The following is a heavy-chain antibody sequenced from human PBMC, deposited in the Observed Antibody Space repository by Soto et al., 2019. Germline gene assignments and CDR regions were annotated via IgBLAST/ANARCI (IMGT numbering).Heavy chain of an antibody. CDR1: KYTLTELT. CDR3: AADRKIVGTIGAFDF. CDR2: SAPEEGEP. Sequence: QVHLIQSGADVRKPGASVKVSCKVPKYTLTELTIDWLRQAPGKGLEWMGRSAPEEGEPIYPQKFQGRLSMTEDPSTDTAYMELTSLRFEDTAVYFCAADRKIVGTIGAFDFWGQGTLVTVSS. J-gene: IGHJ4*02. V-gene: IGHV1-24*01. D-gene: IGHD1-26*01.